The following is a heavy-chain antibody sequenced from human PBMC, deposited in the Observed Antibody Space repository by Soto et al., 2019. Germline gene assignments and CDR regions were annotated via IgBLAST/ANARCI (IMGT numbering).Heavy chain of an antibody. Sequence: QVQLVQSGAEEKKPGASVKVSCKASGYTFTGYDMHWVRQAPGQRLEWMGWINAGNGNTKYSQKFQGRVTITRDTSASTAYMELSSLRSEDTAVYYCARAVVVPADFDYWGQGTLVTVSS. V-gene: IGHV1-3*05. CDR1: GYTFTGYD. CDR2: INAGNGNT. J-gene: IGHJ4*02. CDR3: ARAVVVPADFDY. D-gene: IGHD2-21*02.